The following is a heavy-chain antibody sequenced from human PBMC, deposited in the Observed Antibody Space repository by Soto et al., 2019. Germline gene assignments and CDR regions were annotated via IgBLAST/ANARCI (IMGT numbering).Heavy chain of an antibody. CDR2: IYYSGST. V-gene: IGHV4-39*01. J-gene: IGHJ4*02. D-gene: IGHD3-3*01. CDR3: ASLRFLEWFINY. CDR1: GGSISSSSYY. Sequence: PSETLSLTCTVSGGSISSSSYYWGWIRQPPGKGLEWIGSIYYSGSTYYNPSLKSRVTISVDTSKNQFSLKLSSVTAADTAVYYCASLRFLEWFINYWGQGTLVTVSS.